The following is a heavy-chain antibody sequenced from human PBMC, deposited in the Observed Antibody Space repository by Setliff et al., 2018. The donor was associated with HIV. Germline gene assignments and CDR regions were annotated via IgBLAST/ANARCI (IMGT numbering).Heavy chain of an antibody. CDR2: IYTSGST. CDR1: GGSISSGSYY. J-gene: IGHJ4*02. D-gene: IGHD6-6*01. V-gene: IGHV4-61*02. CDR3: ARSRGRWQLVIYY. Sequence: SETLSLTCSVSGGSISSGSYYWSWIRQPAGKGLEWIGRIYTSGSTNYNPSLKSRVTISVDTSKNQFSLKLSSVTAADTAVYYCARSRGRWQLVIYYWGQGTLVTVSS.